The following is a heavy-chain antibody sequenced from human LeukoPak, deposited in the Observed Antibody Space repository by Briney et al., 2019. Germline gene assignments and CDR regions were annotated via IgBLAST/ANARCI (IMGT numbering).Heavy chain of an antibody. CDR2: FDPEDGET. D-gene: IGHD3-22*01. CDR1: GYTLTELS. CDR3: ATTYYYDSSGYYYPALGY. Sequence: GASVKVSCKVSGYTLTELSMHWVRQAPGKGLEWMGGFDPEDGETIYAQKFQGRVTMTEDKSTDTAYTELSSLRSEDTAVYYCATTYYYDSSGYYYPALGYWGQGTLVTVSS. V-gene: IGHV1-24*01. J-gene: IGHJ4*02.